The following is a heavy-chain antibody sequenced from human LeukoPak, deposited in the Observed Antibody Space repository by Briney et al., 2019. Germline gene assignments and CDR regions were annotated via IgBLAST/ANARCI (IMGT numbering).Heavy chain of an antibody. V-gene: IGHV3-21*01. CDR1: GFTFSSYS. CDR2: ISSSSSYI. D-gene: IGHD2-15*01. CDR3: ARSILGYCSGGSCQKGGDY. Sequence: GGSLRLSCAASGFTFSSYSMNWVRQAPGKGLEWVPSISSSSSYIYYADSVKGRFTISRDNAKNSLYLQMNSLRAEDTAVYYCARSILGYCSGGSCQKGGDYWGQGTLVTVSS. J-gene: IGHJ4*02.